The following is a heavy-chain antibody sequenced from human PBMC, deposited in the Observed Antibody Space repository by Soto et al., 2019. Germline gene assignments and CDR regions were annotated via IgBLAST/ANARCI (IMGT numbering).Heavy chain of an antibody. Sequence: QVQLVQSGAEVKKPGSSVTVSCQFSGGYFSTYAINWVRQAPGQGLEWMGGIIPLYGTRKFAQFFQTRVTLTADKSTNTAYMELSSLTSEDTAVYFCAREEQIVTDYYYGMDVWGQGTTVTVSS. CDR2: IIPLYGTR. CDR3: AREEQIVTDYYYGMDV. J-gene: IGHJ6*02. D-gene: IGHD2-21*01. CDR1: GGYFSTYA. V-gene: IGHV1-69*06.